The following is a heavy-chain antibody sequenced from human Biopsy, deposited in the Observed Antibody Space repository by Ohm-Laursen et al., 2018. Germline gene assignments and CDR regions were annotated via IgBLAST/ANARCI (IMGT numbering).Heavy chain of an antibody. CDR3: VRGVDYYDPYHYYALDV. CDR2: INHSGRT. CDR1: GESFNGYY. Sequence: SETLSLTCAVSGESFNGYYWSWIRQTPGKGLEWIGEINHSGRTNYNPSLKGRVTISVDTSKNKFSLKVRSVTAADTAVYYCVRGVDYYDPYHYYALDVWGQGTTVTVSS. J-gene: IGHJ6*02. D-gene: IGHD3-22*01. V-gene: IGHV4-34*01.